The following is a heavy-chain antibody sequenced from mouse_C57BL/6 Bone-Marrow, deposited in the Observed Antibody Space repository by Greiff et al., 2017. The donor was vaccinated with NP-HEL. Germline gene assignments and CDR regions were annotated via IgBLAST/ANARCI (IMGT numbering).Heavy chain of an antibody. CDR2: IDPETGGT. Sequence: QVQLQQSGAELVRPGASVTLSCKASGYTFTDYEMHWVKQTPVHGLEWIGAIDPETGGTAYNQKFKGKAILTADTTSSTDYMELRILTSEDSAVYYCTRSRGNYGYFDVWGTGTTVTVSS. J-gene: IGHJ1*03. D-gene: IGHD2-1*01. V-gene: IGHV1-15*01. CDR3: TRSRGNYGYFDV. CDR1: GYTFTDYE.